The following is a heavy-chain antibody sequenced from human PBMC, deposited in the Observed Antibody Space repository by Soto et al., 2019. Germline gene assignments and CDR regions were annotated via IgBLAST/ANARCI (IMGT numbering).Heavy chain of an antibody. V-gene: IGHV3-33*01. CDR2: IWCDGNNR. D-gene: IGHD1-1*01. CDR1: GFMFSNHG. CDR3: VRGDNWNDEASDY. Sequence: QVQLVESGGGVVQPGRSLRLSCAASGFMFSNHGMHWVRQAPGKGLEWVAVIWCDGNNRYYADSVKGRFTISRDNSKNTLYRQMNSLSAEDTAVYYCVRGDNWNDEASDYWGQGTLVTVSS. J-gene: IGHJ4*02.